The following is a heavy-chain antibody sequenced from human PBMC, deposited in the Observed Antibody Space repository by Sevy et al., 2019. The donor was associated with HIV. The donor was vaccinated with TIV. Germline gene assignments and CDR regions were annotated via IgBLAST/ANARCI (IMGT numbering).Heavy chain of an antibody. CDR3: AREASSWYGVDY. D-gene: IGHD6-13*01. CDR1: GFPLSGYW. J-gene: IGHJ4*02. V-gene: IGHV3-74*01. CDR2: LKSVESST. Sequence: GGSLRLSCAASGFPLSGYWMHWVRQVPGEGLVWVSRLKSVESSTTYADSVKGRFTISRDNAKNTVYLQRNSLRAEDTGVYYCAREASSWYGVDYWGQGTLVTVSS.